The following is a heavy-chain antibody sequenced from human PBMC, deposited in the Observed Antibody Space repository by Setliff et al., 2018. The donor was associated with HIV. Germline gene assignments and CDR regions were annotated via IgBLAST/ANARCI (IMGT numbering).Heavy chain of an antibody. Sequence: PGGSLRLSCAASGFTFSDYAFHWVRQAPGKCLEWVTLISYVGTNKFYADSVKGRFTISRDISTNTLSLQMNSLRPEDTAVYFCARGGAGGDYRIDYWGRGTLVTVSS. V-gene: IGHV3-30*04. CDR1: GFTFSDYA. CDR3: ARGGAGGDYRIDY. CDR2: ISYVGTNK. J-gene: IGHJ4*02. D-gene: IGHD2-21*01.